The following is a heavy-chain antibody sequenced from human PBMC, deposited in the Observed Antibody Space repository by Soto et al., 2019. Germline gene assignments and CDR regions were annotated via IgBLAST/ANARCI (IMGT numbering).Heavy chain of an antibody. Sequence: ASVKVSCKASGYTLIMYYIHWMRQAPGQGLEWMGLINPSGGSTTYAQKFQGRVTMTRDTSTSTVYMDLSSLRSEDSAVYYCVRDEISSAGLGPWGQGTLVTVSS. J-gene: IGHJ5*02. V-gene: IGHV1-46*01. CDR2: INPSGGST. CDR3: VRDEISSAGLGP. CDR1: GYTLIMYY.